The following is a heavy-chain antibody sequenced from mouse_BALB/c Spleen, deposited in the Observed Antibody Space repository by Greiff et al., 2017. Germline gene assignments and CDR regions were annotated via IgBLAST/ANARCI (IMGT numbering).Heavy chain of an antibody. CDR1: GFSLTSYG. V-gene: IGHV2-9*02. D-gene: IGHD4-1*01. CDR2: IWAGGST. Sequence: VKLMESGPGLVAPSQSLSITCTVSGFSLTSYGVHWVRQPPGKGLEWLGVIWAGGSTNYNSALMSRLSISKDNSKSQVFLKMNSLQTDDTAMYYCARSGKSYYFDYWGQGTTLTVSS. J-gene: IGHJ2*01. CDR3: ARSGKSYYFDY.